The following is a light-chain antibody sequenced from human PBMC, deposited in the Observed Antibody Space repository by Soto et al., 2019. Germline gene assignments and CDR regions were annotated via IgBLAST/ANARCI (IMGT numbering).Light chain of an antibody. V-gene: IGLV1-40*01. J-gene: IGLJ1*01. CDR1: SSNIGAGYD. Sequence: QPVLTQPPSVSGAPGQRVTISCTGSSSNIGAGYDVHWYQQLPGTAPKLLIYGNSNRPSGVPDRFSGSKSGTSASLAITGLQAEDEADYYCQSYDSSLSGWVFGPGTKLTVL. CDR2: GNS. CDR3: QSYDSSLSGWV.